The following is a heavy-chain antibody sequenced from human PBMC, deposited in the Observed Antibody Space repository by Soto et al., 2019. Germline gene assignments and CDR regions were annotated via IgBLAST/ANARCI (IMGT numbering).Heavy chain of an antibody. Sequence: GGSLRLSCAASGFTVSSKYMSWDRQAPGKGLEWVSLIQSGGPTYYADSVEGRFTISRDTSKNTLHLQMNSLRAEDTAVYYCVRDGVGSRHFYGFFDYWGQGTLVTVSS. CDR2: IQSGGPT. V-gene: IGHV3-66*01. CDR3: VRDGVGSRHFYGFFDY. D-gene: IGHD3-10*01. J-gene: IGHJ4*02. CDR1: GFTVSSKY.